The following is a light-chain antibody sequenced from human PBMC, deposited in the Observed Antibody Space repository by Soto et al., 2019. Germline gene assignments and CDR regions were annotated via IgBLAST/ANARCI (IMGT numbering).Light chain of an antibody. J-gene: IGKJ1*01. Sequence: DIQMTQSPSTLSGSVGDRVTITCRASQTISSWLAWYQQKPGKAPKLLIYKASTLKSGIPDRFSGSGSGTDFTLTISSLQADDFATYYCQQYHTDWTFGQGTKVDIK. CDR1: QTISSW. CDR2: KAS. CDR3: QQYHTDWT. V-gene: IGKV1-5*03.